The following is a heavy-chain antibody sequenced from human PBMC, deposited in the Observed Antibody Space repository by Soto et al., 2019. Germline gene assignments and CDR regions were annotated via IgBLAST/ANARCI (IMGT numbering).Heavy chain of an antibody. CDR2: INHSGST. CDR3: ARDPGANSSSSRGVDY. V-gene: IGHV4-34*01. Sequence: SETLSLTCAVYGGSFSGYYWGWIRQPPGKGLEWIGEINHSGSTNYNPSLKSRVTITVDTSKNQFSLKLSSVTAADTAVYYCARDPGANSSSSRGVDYWGQGTLVTVSS. J-gene: IGHJ4*02. CDR1: GGSFSGYY. D-gene: IGHD6-6*01.